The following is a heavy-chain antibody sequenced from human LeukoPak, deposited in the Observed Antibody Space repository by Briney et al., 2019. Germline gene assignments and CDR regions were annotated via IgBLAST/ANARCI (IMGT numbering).Heavy chain of an antibody. Sequence: GGSLRLSCAGSGFTFSTYWMHWVRPAPGKGLVWVSHINKDGSNTNYANSVKGRFTISRDNAKNTLYLQMSSLRAEDTAVYCCARDQSHGMDVWGQGTTVTVSS. V-gene: IGHV3-74*01. CDR1: GFTFSTYW. CDR3: ARDQSHGMDV. CDR2: INKDGSNT. J-gene: IGHJ6*02.